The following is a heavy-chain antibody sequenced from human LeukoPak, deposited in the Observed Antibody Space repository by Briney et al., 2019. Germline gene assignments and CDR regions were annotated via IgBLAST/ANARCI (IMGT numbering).Heavy chain of an antibody. D-gene: IGHD1-14*01. J-gene: IGHJ6*02. CDR1: GYTFTGYY. CDR3: ARKPEGMDV. Sequence: ASVKVSCKASGYTFTGYYIHWVRQAPGQGLEWMGRINPSSGGTNYAQKFQGTVTMTRDTSISTAYMELSRLRSDDTAVYYCARKPEGMDVWGQGTTVTVSS. CDR2: INPSSGGT. V-gene: IGHV1-2*06.